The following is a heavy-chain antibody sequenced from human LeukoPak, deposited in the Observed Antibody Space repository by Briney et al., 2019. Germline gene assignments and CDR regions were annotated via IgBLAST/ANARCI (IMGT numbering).Heavy chain of an antibody. CDR2: ITAYNGNT. CDR3: AREQYYYDNSGYYDF. V-gene: IGHV1-18*01. D-gene: IGHD3-22*01. CDR1: GYTFTSYG. Sequence: GASVKVSCKASGYTFTSYGISWVRQAPGQGLEWMGWITAYNGNTNYAQKLQGRVTMTTDTSTSTACMELRSLRSDDTAVYYCAREQYYYDNSGYYDFWGQGTQVTVSS. J-gene: IGHJ4*02.